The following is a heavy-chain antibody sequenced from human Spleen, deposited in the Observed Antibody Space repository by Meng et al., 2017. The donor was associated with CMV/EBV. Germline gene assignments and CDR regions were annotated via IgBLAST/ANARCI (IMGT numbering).Heavy chain of an antibody. J-gene: IGHJ6*02. D-gene: IGHD5-18*01. CDR1: GYTFTGYY. CDR2: INPNSGGT. V-gene: IGHV1-2*02. Sequence: ASVKVSCKASGYTFTGYYMHWVRQAPGQGLEWMGWINPNSGGTNYAQKFQGRVTMTRDTSISTAYMELSRLRSDDTAVYYCARAPTAMVSDYYYGMEVWGQGTTVTVSS. CDR3: ARAPTAMVSDYYYGMEV.